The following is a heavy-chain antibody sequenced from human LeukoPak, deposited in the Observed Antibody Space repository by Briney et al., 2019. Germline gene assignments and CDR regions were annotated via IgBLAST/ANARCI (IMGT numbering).Heavy chain of an antibody. CDR1: GFTFSSYG. CDR2: ISSNGGST. V-gene: IGHV3-64D*09. D-gene: IGHD2-15*01. Sequence: GGSLRLSCAASGFTFSSYGMHWVRQAPGKGLEYVSAISSNGGSTYYADSVKGRFTISRDNSKNTLYLQMSSLRAEDTAVYYCVKDFGDCSGGSCYRFFDYWGQGTLVTVSS. CDR3: VKDFGDCSGGSCYRFFDY. J-gene: IGHJ4*02.